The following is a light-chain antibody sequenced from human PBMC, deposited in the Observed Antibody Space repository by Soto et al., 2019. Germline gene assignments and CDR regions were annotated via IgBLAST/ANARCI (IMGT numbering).Light chain of an antibody. CDR3: QQYTGPPTT. Sequence: EIILTQYPDTLSLSPGERATLSCRGSQTVSSNYLSWCQQRPGHAPSLLIYGSSTRAAGIPDRFSGSGSGTNFTLTITRLEPEDSAVYFCQQYTGPPTTFGQGTRLEIK. CDR1: QTVSSNY. V-gene: IGKV3-20*01. CDR2: GSS. J-gene: IGKJ5*01.